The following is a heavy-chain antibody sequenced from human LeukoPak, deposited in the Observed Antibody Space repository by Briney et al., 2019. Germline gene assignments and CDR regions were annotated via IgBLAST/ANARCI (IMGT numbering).Heavy chain of an antibody. CDR1: GGSISSSSYY. CDR3: ASISGDSSGYYLSFRKTEIIDY. CDR2: IYYSGST. D-gene: IGHD3-22*01. J-gene: IGHJ4*02. V-gene: IGHV4-39*07. Sequence: SETLSLTCTVSGGSISSSSYYWGWIRQPPGKGLEWIGSIYYSGSTYYNPSLKSRVTISVDTSKNQFSLKLSSVTAADTAVYYCASISGDSSGYYLSFRKTEIIDYWGQGTLVTVSS.